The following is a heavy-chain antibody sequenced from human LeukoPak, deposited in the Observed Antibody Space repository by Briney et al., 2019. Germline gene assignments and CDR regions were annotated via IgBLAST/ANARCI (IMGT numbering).Heavy chain of an antibody. CDR1: GYSISSGYY. Sequence: TSETLSLTCTVSGYSISSGYYWGWIRQPPGKGLEWIGSIYHSGSTYYNPSLKSRVTISVDTSKNQFSLKLSSVTAADTAVYYCARRGGNNGSGSYYRQRYYYYYMDVWGKGTTVTISS. D-gene: IGHD3-10*01. CDR3: ARRGGNNGSGSYYRQRYYYYYMDV. V-gene: IGHV4-38-2*02. CDR2: IYHSGST. J-gene: IGHJ6*03.